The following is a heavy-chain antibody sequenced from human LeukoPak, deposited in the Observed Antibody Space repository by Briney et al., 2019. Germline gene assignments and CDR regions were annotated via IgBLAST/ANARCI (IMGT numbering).Heavy chain of an antibody. CDR2: IYYSGST. CDR3: ARSPVKDSSSWSKPFDY. D-gene: IGHD6-13*01. Sequence: PSETLSLTCTVSGGSISSYYWSWIRQPPGKGLEWIGDIYYSGSTNYNPSLKSRVTISVDTSKNQFSLKLSSVTAADTAVYYCARSPVKDSSSWSKPFDYWGQGTLVTVSS. V-gene: IGHV4-59*01. CDR1: GGSISSYY. J-gene: IGHJ4*02.